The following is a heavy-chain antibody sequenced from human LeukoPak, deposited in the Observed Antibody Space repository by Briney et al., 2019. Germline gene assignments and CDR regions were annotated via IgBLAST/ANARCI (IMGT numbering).Heavy chain of an antibody. V-gene: IGHV1-2*02. Sequence: GASVKVSCKVSGYTFTGYYMHWVRQAPGQGLEWMGWINPNSGGTNYAQKFQGRVTMTRDTSISTAYMELRRLRSDDTAVYYCARGSIVGTTFDYFDYWGQGTLVTVSS. CDR2: INPNSGGT. D-gene: IGHD1-26*01. CDR1: GYTFTGYY. J-gene: IGHJ4*02. CDR3: ARGSIVGTTFDYFDY.